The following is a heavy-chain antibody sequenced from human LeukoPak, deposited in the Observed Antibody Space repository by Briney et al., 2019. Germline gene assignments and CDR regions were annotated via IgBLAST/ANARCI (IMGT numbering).Heavy chain of an antibody. CDR2: INPNSGGT. Sequence: ASVKVSCKASGYTFTGYYMHWVRQAPGQGLEWMGWINPNSGGTNYAQKFQGRVTMTRDTSISTAYMELRSLSLDDTAVYYCARGDYGGGFDYWGQGTLVTVSS. CDR1: GYTFTGYY. V-gene: IGHV1-2*02. CDR3: ARGDYGGGFDY. D-gene: IGHD4-23*01. J-gene: IGHJ4*02.